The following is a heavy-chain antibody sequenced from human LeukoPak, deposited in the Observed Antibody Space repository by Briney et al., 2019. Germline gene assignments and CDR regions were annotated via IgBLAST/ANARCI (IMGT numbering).Heavy chain of an antibody. V-gene: IGHV1-69*06. CDR1: GGTFTSYA. D-gene: IGHD2-2*01. CDR3: ARDPTGYCSSTSCSDAFDI. CDR2: IIPIFGTA. J-gene: IGHJ3*02. Sequence: ASVKVSCKASGGTFTSYAISWVRQAPGQGLEWMGGIIPIFGTANYAQKFQGRVTITADKSTSTAYMELSSLRSEDTAVYYCARDPTGYCSSTSCSDAFDIWGQGTMVTVSS.